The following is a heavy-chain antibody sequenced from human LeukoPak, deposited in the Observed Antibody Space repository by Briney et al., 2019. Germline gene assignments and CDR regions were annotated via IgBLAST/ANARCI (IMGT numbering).Heavy chain of an antibody. CDR2: ISTNGGST. J-gene: IGHJ6*02. D-gene: IGHD1-1*01. CDR1: GFTFSSYA. CDR3: ARAHNWNDMTYYYGMDV. Sequence: GGSLRLSCAASGFTFSSYAMHWVRQAPGKGLEYVSAISTNGGSTYHTNSVKGRFTISRDNSKKPLYLQIGSLRAEDMAVYYCARAHNWNDMTYYYGMDVWGQGTTVTVSS. V-gene: IGHV3-64*01.